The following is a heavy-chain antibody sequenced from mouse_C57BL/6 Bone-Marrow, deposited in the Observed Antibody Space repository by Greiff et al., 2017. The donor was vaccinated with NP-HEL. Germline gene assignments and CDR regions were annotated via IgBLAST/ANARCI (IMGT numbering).Heavy chain of an antibody. CDR1: GYTFTSYW. CDR3: AREYYGSSYGCAY. CDR2: IDPSDSET. Sequence: QVQLKQPGAELVRPGSSVKLSCKASGYTFTSYWMHWVKQRPIQGLEWIGNIDPSDSETHYNQKFKDKATLTVDKSSSTAYMQLSSLTSEDSAVYYCAREYYGSSYGCAYWGQGTLVTVSA. J-gene: IGHJ3*01. D-gene: IGHD1-1*01. V-gene: IGHV1-52*01.